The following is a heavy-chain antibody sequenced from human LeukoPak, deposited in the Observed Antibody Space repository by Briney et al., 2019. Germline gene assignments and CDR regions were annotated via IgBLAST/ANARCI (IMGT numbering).Heavy chain of an antibody. V-gene: IGHV1-2*02. CDR2: INPNSGGT. CDR1: GYTFTGYY. D-gene: IGHD2-15*01. CDR3: AREHCSGGSCYHDY. J-gene: IGHJ4*02. Sequence: ASVKVSCKASGYTFTGYYMHWVRQAPGQGLEWMGWINPNSGGTNYAQKFRGRVTMTRDTSISTAYMELSRLRSDDTAVYYCAREHCSGGSCYHDYWGQGTLVTVSS.